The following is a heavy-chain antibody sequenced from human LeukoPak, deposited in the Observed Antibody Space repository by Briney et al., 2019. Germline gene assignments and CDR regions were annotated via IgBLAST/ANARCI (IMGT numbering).Heavy chain of an antibody. CDR3: TTYGSGRKFDY. CDR2: IESKTDGGTT. CDR1: GFSFSDAW. Sequence: GGSLRLSCAVSGFSFSDAWVSWVRQTPGKGLEWVGRIESKTDGGTTDYAALVKGRFTISRDDSTNTLYLQMNSLKSEDTAVYYCTTYGSGRKFDYWGQGVLVTVSS. D-gene: IGHD3-10*01. V-gene: IGHV3-15*04. J-gene: IGHJ4*02.